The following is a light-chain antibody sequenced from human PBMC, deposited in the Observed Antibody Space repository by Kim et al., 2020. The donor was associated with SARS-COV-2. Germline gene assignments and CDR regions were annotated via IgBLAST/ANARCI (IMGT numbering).Light chain of an antibody. CDR2: DAS. J-gene: IGKJ2*01. CDR1: QSVSSY. Sequence: PGERATLSCRASQSVSSYLAWYQQKPGQAPRLLIYDASNRATGIPARFSGSGSGTDFTLTISSLEPEDFAVYYCQQRSNWPPYTFGQGTKLEI. V-gene: IGKV3-11*01. CDR3: QQRSNWPPYT.